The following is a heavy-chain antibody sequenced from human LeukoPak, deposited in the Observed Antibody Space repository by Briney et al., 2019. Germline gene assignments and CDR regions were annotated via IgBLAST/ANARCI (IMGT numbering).Heavy chain of an antibody. CDR3: SAQGTTGDFGY. V-gene: IGHV4-30-2*01. J-gene: IGHJ4*02. D-gene: IGHD4-17*01. CDR2: IYHSGST. CDR1: GGSISSGGYS. Sequence: SETLSLTCAVSGGSISSGGYSWSWIRQPPGKGLEWIGYIYHSGSTYYNPSLKSRVTISVDRSKNQFSLKLSSVTAADTAVYFWSAQGTTGDFGYWGQGTLVTVSS.